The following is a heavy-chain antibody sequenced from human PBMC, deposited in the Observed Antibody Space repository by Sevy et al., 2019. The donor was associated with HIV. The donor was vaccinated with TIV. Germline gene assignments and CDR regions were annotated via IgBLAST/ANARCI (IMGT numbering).Heavy chain of an antibody. Sequence: GGSLRLSCVVSGFTFNDYYMSWIRQAPGEGLEWVSHITTDGTSISYADSVKGRFTISRDNAKNSLYLQMNSLRAEDTAVYYCARGNPVYCVGGSCYRPLGYWGRGTLVTVSS. CDR1: GFTFNDYY. V-gene: IGHV3-11*01. CDR3: ARGNPVYCVGGSCYRPLGY. CDR2: ITTDGTSI. J-gene: IGHJ4*02. D-gene: IGHD2-15*01.